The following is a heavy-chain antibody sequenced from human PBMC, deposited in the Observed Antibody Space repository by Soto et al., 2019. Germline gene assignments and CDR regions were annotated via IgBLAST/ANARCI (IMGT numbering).Heavy chain of an antibody. Sequence: GGSLRLSCAASGFTFSSYAMHWVRQAPGKGLEWVAVISYDGSNKYYADSVKGRFTISRDNSKNTLYLQMNSLRAEDTAVYYCARVREMATIREAFDIWGQGTMVTVSS. CDR2: ISYDGSNK. D-gene: IGHD5-12*01. V-gene: IGHV3-30-3*01. CDR3: ARVREMATIREAFDI. J-gene: IGHJ3*02. CDR1: GFTFSSYA.